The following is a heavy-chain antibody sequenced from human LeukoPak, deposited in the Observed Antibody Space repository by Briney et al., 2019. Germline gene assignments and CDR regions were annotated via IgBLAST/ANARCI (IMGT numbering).Heavy chain of an antibody. CDR1: GFTFSSYG. V-gene: IGHV3-23*01. Sequence: GGTLRLSCAASGFTFSSYGMSWVRQAPGKGLEWVSAISGSGGSTYYADSVKGRFTISRDNSKNTLYLQMNSLRAEDTAVYYCARASDYYDSSGYYYEDAFDIWGQGTMVTVSS. D-gene: IGHD3-22*01. CDR2: ISGSGGST. CDR3: ARASDYYDSSGYYYEDAFDI. J-gene: IGHJ3*02.